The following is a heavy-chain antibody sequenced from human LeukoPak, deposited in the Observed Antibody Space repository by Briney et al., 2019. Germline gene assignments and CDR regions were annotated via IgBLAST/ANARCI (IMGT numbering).Heavy chain of an antibody. V-gene: IGHV3-21*06. CDR2: INNSSSYI. D-gene: IGHD3-10*01. CDR3: TIPRSGRDY. CDR1: GFTFSDYS. Sequence: GGSLRLSCAGSGFTFSDYSMNWVRQTPGKRLEWVSSINNSSSYIYYADSVKGRFTISRDNAKNSLYLQMNSLRVEDTAVYYCTIPRSGRDYWGQGTLVTVSS. J-gene: IGHJ4*02.